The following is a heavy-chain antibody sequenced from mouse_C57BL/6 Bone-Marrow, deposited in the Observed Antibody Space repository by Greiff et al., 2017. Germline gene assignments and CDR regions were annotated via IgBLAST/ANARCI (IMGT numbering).Heavy chain of an antibody. CDR2: LIPNYGTT. Sequence: VQLQQSGPELVKPGASVKISCKATGYSFTDYNMNWVKQSNGQSLEWIGVLIPNYGTTSYNQKFNGKATLTVDPSSSTAYMQLNRLPSEDSAVYICAREGVVATDYWGQGTTLTVSS. J-gene: IGHJ2*01. CDR3: AREGVVATDY. D-gene: IGHD1-1*01. CDR1: GYSFTDYN. V-gene: IGHV1-39*01.